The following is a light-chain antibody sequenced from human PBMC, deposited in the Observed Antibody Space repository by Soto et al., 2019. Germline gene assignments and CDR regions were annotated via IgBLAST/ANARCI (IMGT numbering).Light chain of an antibody. CDR1: RSVNSN. CDR2: GAS. Sequence: EIVMTQSPATLSVSPGERATLSCRASRSVNSNLAWYQQKPGQAPRLLIYGASTRATGIPARFSGSGSGIEFTLTISSLQSEDFAVYYCQQYNDWPRTLGQGTKVEIK. J-gene: IGKJ1*01. CDR3: QQYNDWPRT. V-gene: IGKV3-15*01.